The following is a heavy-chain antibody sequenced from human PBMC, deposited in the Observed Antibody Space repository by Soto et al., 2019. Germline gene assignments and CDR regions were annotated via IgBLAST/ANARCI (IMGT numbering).Heavy chain of an antibody. CDR3: ARDSPDSSGPDGAFDI. D-gene: IGHD3-22*01. Sequence: PSETLSLTCTFSGGSISSYYWSLIRQPPGKGLEWIGYIYYSGSTNYNPSLKSRVTISVDTSKNQFSLKLSSVTAADPAVYYCARDSPDSSGPDGAFDIGGKGTRVTVS. CDR1: GGSISSYY. CDR2: IYYSGST. J-gene: IGHJ3*02. V-gene: IGHV4-59*01.